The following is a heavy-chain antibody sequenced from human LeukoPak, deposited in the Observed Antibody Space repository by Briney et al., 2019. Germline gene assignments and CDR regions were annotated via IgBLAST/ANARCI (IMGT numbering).Heavy chain of an antibody. CDR3: AKDRTGYSSAFFDY. CDR1: GFTFSSYA. Sequence: GGSLRLSCAASGFTFSSYAMSWVRQAPGKGLEWVSAISGSGGSTYYADSVKGRFTISRDNSKNTLYLQMNSLRAEDTAVYYRAKDRTGYSSAFFDYWGQGTLVTVSS. V-gene: IGHV3-23*01. CDR2: ISGSGGST. J-gene: IGHJ4*02. D-gene: IGHD6-19*01.